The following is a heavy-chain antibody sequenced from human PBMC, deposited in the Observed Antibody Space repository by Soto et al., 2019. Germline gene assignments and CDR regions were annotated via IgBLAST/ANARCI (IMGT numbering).Heavy chain of an antibody. V-gene: IGHV5-51*01. CDR2: IYPGDSDT. Sequence: GESLKISCKGSGYSFTSYWIGWVRQMPGKGLEWMGIIYPGDSDTRYSPSFQGQVTISADKSLSTAYLRWSSLKASDTAMYYCARLGEDPSTTVTTNWVWFDPWGQGTLVTVSS. CDR1: GYSFTSYW. J-gene: IGHJ5*02. CDR3: ARLGEDPSTTVTTNWVWFDP. D-gene: IGHD4-17*01.